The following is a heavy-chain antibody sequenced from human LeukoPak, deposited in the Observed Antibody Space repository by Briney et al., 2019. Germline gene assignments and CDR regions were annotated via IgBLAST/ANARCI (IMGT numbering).Heavy chain of an antibody. V-gene: IGHV3-21*01. CDR3: ARDHFFGSGSGIDY. CDR1: GFTFSSYS. CDR2: ISSSSYI. D-gene: IGHD6-19*01. Sequence: GGSLRLSCAASGFTFSSYSMNWVRQAPGKGLEWVSSISSSSYIYYADSVKGRFTISRDNAKNSLYLQMNSLRAEDTAVYYCARDHFFGSGSGIDYWGQGTLVTVSS. J-gene: IGHJ4*02.